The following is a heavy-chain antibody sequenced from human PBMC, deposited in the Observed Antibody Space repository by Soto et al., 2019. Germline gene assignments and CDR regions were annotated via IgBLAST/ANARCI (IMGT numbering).Heavy chain of an antibody. D-gene: IGHD6-13*01. Sequence: ASETLSLTCTVSGGSISSGDYYWSWIRQPPGKGLEWIGYIYYSGSTYYNPSLKSRVTISVDTSKNQFSLKLSSVTAADTAVYYCARDQGSYSSSWYFDYWGQGTLVTVS. V-gene: IGHV4-30-4*01. CDR1: GGSISSGDYY. CDR2: IYYSGST. CDR3: ARDQGSYSSSWYFDY. J-gene: IGHJ4*02.